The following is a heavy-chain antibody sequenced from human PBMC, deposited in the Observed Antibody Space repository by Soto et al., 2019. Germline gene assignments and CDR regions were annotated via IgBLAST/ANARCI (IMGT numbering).Heavy chain of an antibody. V-gene: IGHV1-69*01. CDR1: GGTFSSYA. D-gene: IGHD3-10*01. CDR3: ARDLVKSSRGAEYFQH. CDR2: IIPIFGTA. Sequence: QVQLVQSGAEVKKPGSSVKVSCKASGGTFSSYAISWVRQAPGQGLEWMGGIIPIFGTANYAQKFQGRVTITADESTSTAYMERISLRTEDTAVYYCARDLVKSSRGAEYFQHWGQGTLVTVSA. J-gene: IGHJ1*01.